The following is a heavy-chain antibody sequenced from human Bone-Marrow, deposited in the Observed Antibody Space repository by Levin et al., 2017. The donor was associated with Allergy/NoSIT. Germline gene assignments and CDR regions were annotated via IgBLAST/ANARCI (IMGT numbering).Heavy chain of an antibody. CDR3: ARSEYKNFPFEL. CDR1: GYTFTSHH. V-gene: IGHV1-2*02. CDR2: INPNSGAT. D-gene: IGHD2/OR15-2a*01. J-gene: IGHJ4*02. Sequence: GESLKISCKASGYTFTSHHLQWARQAPGQGLEWMGYINPNSGATKYSPKFQGRLFLTRDTSIATAYMELSDLRFDDSALYFYARSEYKNFPFELWGQGTLVTVSS.